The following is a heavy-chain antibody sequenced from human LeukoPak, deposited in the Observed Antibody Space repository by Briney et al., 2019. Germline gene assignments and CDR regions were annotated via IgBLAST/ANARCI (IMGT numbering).Heavy chain of an antibody. CDR1: GSSINDYY. D-gene: IGHD2-15*01. CDR2: RHYSAEN. V-gene: IGHV4-59*08. CDR3: SRLGHCSGGCCYFDY. J-gene: IGHJ4*02. Sequence: EAPETLFLTCTVSGSSINDYYWSWIRQPPGKGLEWLGYRHYSAENNNSPSVRSRITISLDASKNQVSLRLSSVSAADTAVYYCSRLGHCSGGCCYFDYWGQGILVTVSS.